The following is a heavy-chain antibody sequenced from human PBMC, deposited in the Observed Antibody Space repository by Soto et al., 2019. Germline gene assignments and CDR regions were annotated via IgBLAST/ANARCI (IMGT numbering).Heavy chain of an antibody. CDR1: GGSISSNSYY. Sequence: QLQLQESGPGLVKPSETLSLTCTASGGSISSNSYYWGWIRQSPGKGLEWIGSIGYIGTIYYNPSLQSRVTMYVDTSENQISLRLSSMTAADTAVYYCASHVHNQGYEYYFDSWSQGTLVTVSS. D-gene: IGHD3-3*01. CDR2: IGYIGTI. J-gene: IGHJ4*02. V-gene: IGHV4-39*01. CDR3: ASHVHNQGYEYYFDS.